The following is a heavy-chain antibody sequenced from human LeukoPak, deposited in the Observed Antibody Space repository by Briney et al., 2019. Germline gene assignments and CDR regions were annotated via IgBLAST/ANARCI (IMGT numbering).Heavy chain of an antibody. CDR3: ARDKGSGWSYYYGMDV. D-gene: IGHD6-19*01. V-gene: IGHV3-48*03. J-gene: IGHJ6*02. CDR2: ISSSGSTI. CDR1: GFTFSSYE. Sequence: GGSLRLSCEASGFTFSSYEMNWVRQAPGQGLEWVSYISSSGSTIYYADSVKGRFTISRDNAKNSLYLQMNSLRAEDTAVYYCARDKGSGWSYYYGMDVWGQGTTVTVSS.